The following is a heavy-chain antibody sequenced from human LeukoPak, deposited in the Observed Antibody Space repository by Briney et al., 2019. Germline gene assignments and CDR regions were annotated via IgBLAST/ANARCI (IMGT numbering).Heavy chain of an antibody. CDR3: ARGVGLGHQLLYYYYYYMDV. V-gene: IGHV1-69*13. D-gene: IGHD2-2*01. J-gene: IGHJ6*03. CDR1: GGTFSSYA. CDR2: IIPIFGTA. Sequence: SVKVSCKASGGTFSSYAISWVRQAPGQGLEWMGGIIPIFGTANYAQKFQGRVTITADESTSTAYMELSSLRSEDTAVYYCARGVGLGHQLLYYYYYYMDVRGKGTTVTVSS.